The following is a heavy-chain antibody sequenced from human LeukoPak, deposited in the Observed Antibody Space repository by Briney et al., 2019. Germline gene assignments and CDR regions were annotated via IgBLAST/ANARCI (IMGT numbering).Heavy chain of an antibody. J-gene: IGHJ5*02. V-gene: IGHV4-4*07. CDR1: GGSISTFY. CDR2: INNSGST. Sequence: SETLSLTCTVSGGSISTFYWTWIRQPAAKGLEWIGRINNSGSTNYNPSLRSRVSMSVDRSKNQFSVTLSSVTAADTAVYFCARGGGDPRWLDPWGQGTLVTVPS. CDR3: ARGGGDPRWLDP. D-gene: IGHD6-25*01.